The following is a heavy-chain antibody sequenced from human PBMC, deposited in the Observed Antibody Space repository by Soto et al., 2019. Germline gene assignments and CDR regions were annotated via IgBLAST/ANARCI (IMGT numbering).Heavy chain of an antibody. CDR2: IYYSGST. V-gene: IGHV4-59*01. CDR3: ARAPVWFGSHYGMDV. CDR1: GGSISSYY. D-gene: IGHD3-10*01. J-gene: IGHJ6*02. Sequence: PSETLSLTCTVSGGSISSYYWSWIRQPPGEGLEWIGYIYYSGSTNYNPSLKSRVTISVDTSKNQFSLKLSSVTAADTAVYYCARAPVWFGSHYGMDVWGQGTTVTVSS.